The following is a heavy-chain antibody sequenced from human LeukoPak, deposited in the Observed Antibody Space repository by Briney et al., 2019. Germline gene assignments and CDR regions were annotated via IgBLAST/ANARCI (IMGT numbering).Heavy chain of an antibody. CDR3: AKDADTATIIYWYFDL. CDR2: ISSNGGST. CDR1: GFTFSSYA. D-gene: IGHD5-18*01. J-gene: IGHJ2*01. Sequence: GGSLRLSCVASGFTFSSYAMHWVRQAPGKGLEYVSAISSNGGSTSYANSVKGRFTISRDNSKNTLYLQLNSLRPEDTAVYYCAKDADTATIIYWYFDLWGRGTLVTVSS. V-gene: IGHV3-64*01.